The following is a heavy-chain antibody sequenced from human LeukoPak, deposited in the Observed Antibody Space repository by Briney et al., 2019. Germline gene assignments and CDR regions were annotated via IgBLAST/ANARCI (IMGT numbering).Heavy chain of an antibody. CDR1: GFTFSSYA. CDR3: AREIRVWFGELFNCGWFDP. CDR2: INSDGSST. Sequence: PGGSLRLSCAASGFTFSSYAMSWVRQAPGKGLVWVSRINSDGSSTSYADSVKGRFTISRDNAKNTLYLQMNSLRAEDTAVYYCAREIRVWFGELFNCGWFDPWGQGALVTVSS. V-gene: IGHV3-74*01. D-gene: IGHD3-10*01. J-gene: IGHJ5*02.